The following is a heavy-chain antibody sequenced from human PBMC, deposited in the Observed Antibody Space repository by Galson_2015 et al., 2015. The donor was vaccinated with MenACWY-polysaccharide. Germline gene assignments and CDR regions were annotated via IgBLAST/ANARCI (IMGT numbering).Heavy chain of an antibody. CDR1: GFTFDDYA. J-gene: IGHJ4*02. CDR2: ISWNSGSI. CDR3: AKGSPIAVAGIAFDF. V-gene: IGHV3-9*01. D-gene: IGHD6-19*01. Sequence: SLRLSCAASGFTFDDYAMHWVRLAPGKGLVWVSGISWNSGSIGYADSVKGRFTISRDNAKNSLYLQMNSLRAEDTALYYCAKGSPIAVAGIAFDFWGQGTLVTVSS.